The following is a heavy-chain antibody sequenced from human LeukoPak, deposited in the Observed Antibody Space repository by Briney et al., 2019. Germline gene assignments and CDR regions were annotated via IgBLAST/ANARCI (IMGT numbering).Heavy chain of an antibody. Sequence: TSETLSLTCAVSGGSISSSYWWSWVRQPPGKGLEWIGEIYHSGSTNYNPSLKSRVTISVDTSKNQFSLKLSSVTAADTAVYYCARSNILTGGAAFDYWGQGTLVTVSS. CDR1: GGSISSSYW. J-gene: IGHJ4*02. D-gene: IGHD3-9*01. CDR3: ARSNILTGGAAFDY. V-gene: IGHV4-4*02. CDR2: IYHSGST.